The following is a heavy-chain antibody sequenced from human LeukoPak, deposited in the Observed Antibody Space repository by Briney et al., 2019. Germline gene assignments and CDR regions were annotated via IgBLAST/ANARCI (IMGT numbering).Heavy chain of an antibody. CDR1: GDSISSPDYY. Sequence: SETLSLTCTVSGDSISSPDYYWGWIRQAPGKGLEWIGSVYYSGTTYHNPSLKSRVTMSVDMSKNQFSLKVNSVTAADTALYYCARAISGPANWFDPWGQGTLVTVYS. J-gene: IGHJ5*02. D-gene: IGHD1-14*01. CDR2: VYYSGTT. V-gene: IGHV4-39*01. CDR3: ARAISGPANWFDP.